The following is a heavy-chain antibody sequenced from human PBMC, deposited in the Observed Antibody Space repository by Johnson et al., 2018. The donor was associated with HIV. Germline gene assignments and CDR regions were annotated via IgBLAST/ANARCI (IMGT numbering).Heavy chain of an antibody. CDR3: ARAGWRQLVEDAFDI. CDR2: INTDGSST. J-gene: IGHJ3*02. CDR1: GFTFSSYW. Sequence: VQLVESGGGLVQPGGSLRLSCAASGFTFSSYWMHWVRQAPGKGLVWVSRINTDGSSTTYAASVQGRFTISRDNAKNTVYLQMNSLRAEDTAVYYCARAGWRQLVEDAFDIWGQGTMVTVSS. V-gene: IGHV3-74*02. D-gene: IGHD6-13*01.